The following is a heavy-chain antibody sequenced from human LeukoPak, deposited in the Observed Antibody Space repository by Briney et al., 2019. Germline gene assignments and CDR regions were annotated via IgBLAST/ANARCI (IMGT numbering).Heavy chain of an antibody. V-gene: IGHV3-48*04. Sequence: GGALRLSCAASGFTFSSYGMSWVRQAPGKGLEGVSYISSSGSITYYADSVKGRFTISRDNAKNSLHLQMDSLRAEDTAIYYCARDSSGWYHWFDPWGQGTLVTVSS. D-gene: IGHD6-19*01. CDR1: GFTFSSYG. CDR3: ARDSSGWYHWFDP. J-gene: IGHJ5*02. CDR2: ISSSGSIT.